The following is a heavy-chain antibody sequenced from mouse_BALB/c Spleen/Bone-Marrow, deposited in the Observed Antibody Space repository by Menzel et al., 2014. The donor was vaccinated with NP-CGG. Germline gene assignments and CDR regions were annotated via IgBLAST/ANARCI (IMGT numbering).Heavy chain of an antibody. V-gene: IGHV5-6-5*01. Sequence: EVQGVESGGGLVKPGGSLKLSCAAPGFTFSSYAMSWVRQTPEKRLEWVASISSGGSTFYPDSVKGRFTISRENARNILYLQMSSLRSEDTAMYYCVYGNYSYYYAMDFWGQGTSVTVSS. CDR1: GFTFSSYA. J-gene: IGHJ4*01. CDR3: VYGNYSYYYAMDF. CDR2: ISSGGST. D-gene: IGHD2-1*01.